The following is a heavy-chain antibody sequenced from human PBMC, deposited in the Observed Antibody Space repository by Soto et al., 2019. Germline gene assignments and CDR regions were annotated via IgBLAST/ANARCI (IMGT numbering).Heavy chain of an antibody. CDR2: FDPEDGET. CDR1: GHTLTELS. V-gene: IGHV1-24*01. D-gene: IGHD3-16*02. CDR3: ARGDRWAYYYYYMDV. J-gene: IGHJ6*03. Sequence: ASVKVSCKVSGHTLTELSMHWVRQAPGKGLEWMGGFDPEDGETIYAQKFQGRVTMTEDTSTDTAYMELSSLRSEDTAVYYCARGDRWAYYYYYMDVWGKGTTVTVSS.